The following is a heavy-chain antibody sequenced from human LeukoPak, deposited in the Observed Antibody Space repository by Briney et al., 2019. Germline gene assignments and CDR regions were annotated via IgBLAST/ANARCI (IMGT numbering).Heavy chain of an antibody. J-gene: IGHJ5*02. CDR1: GGSINNYY. D-gene: IGHD2-2*01. CDR2: IYYRGST. V-gene: IGHV4-59*08. CDR3: ARLGGRYCSSTSCLGWFDP. Sequence: SETLSLTCTVSGGSINNYYWNWIRQPPGKGLEWIGCIYYRGSTNYNPSLKSRVTISVDTSQNQFSLKLSSVTAADTAVYYCARLGGRYCSSTSCLGWFDPWGQGTLVTVSS.